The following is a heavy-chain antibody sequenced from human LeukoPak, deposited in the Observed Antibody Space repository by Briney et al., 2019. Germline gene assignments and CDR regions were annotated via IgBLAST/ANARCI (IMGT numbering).Heavy chain of an antibody. J-gene: IGHJ6*03. CDR2: ISSGRYV. V-gene: IGHV3-21*01. D-gene: IGHD6-6*01. CDR1: RFTFSTDS. Sequence: AGSRRLSCAATRFTFSTDSMNWVRRAPGKGLERLSSISSGRYVYSADSVKGRFTITRDNAKNSLYLQINTLRAEDTAVYYCARLVAARPNYYYYYMDVWGKGTTVTVSS. CDR3: ARLVAARPNYYYYYMDV.